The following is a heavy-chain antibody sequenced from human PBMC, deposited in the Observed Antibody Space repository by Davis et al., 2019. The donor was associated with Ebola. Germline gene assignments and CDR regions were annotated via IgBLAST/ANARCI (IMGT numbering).Heavy chain of an antibody. CDR2: IHYTGNT. CDR1: GGSISTSY. D-gene: IGHD3-22*01. CDR3: VRGYFDSRGFSNAFDI. V-gene: IGHV4-59*08. Sequence: PSETLSLTCTVSGGSISTSYWSWIRRPPGKRPEWIGYIHYTGNTKYNPSLEGRLTLSADTSKNQFFLRLSSVTAADTAVYYCVRGYFDSRGFSNAFDIWGQGTMVTVSS. J-gene: IGHJ3*02.